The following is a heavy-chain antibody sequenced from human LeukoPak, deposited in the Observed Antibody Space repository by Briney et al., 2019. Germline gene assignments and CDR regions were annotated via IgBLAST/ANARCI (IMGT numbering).Heavy chain of an antibody. Sequence: SVKVSCKASGGTFSSYAISWVRQAPGQGLEWMGGIIPIFGTANYAQKFQGRVTITTDESTITAYMELSSLRSEDTAVYYCARDYYDSSGYFGYWGQGTLVTVSS. J-gene: IGHJ4*02. CDR2: IIPIFGTA. V-gene: IGHV1-69*05. D-gene: IGHD3-22*01. CDR1: GGTFSSYA. CDR3: ARDYYDSSGYFGY.